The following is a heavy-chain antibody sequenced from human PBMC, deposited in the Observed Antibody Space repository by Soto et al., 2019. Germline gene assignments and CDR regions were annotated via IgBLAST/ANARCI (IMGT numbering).Heavy chain of an antibody. V-gene: IGHV3-30-3*01. CDR2: ISYDGSNK. CDR3: ARDLVQLERRRSGVSYYYYGMDV. CDR1: GFTFSSYA. Sequence: QVQLVESGGGVVQPGRSLRLSCAASGFTFSSYAMHCVRQAPGKGLEWVAVISYDGSNKYYADSVKGRFTISRDNSKNTLYLQMNSLRAEDTAVYYCARDLVQLERRRSGVSYYYYGMDVWGQGPTVTVSS. D-gene: IGHD1-1*01. J-gene: IGHJ6*02.